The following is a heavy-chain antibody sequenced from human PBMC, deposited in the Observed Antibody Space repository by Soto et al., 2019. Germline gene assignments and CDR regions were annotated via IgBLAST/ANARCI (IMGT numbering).Heavy chain of an antibody. CDR3: ARGPPIVGNTTPLDS. V-gene: IGHV4-4*02. J-gene: IGHJ4*02. CDR1: GGSITNSNW. Sequence: QVQLQESGPRLVKPSGTLSLTCTVSGGSITNSNWWSWVRLPPAKGLEWIGDIYHAGSTKYNPSLERRVTMSVDTSINQFALTLTSVTDADTAVYFCARGPPIVGNTTPLDSWGQGTLVTVS. D-gene: IGHD1-26*01. CDR2: IYHAGST.